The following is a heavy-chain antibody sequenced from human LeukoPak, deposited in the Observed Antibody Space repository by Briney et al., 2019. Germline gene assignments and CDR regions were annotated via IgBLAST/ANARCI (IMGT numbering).Heavy chain of an antibody. CDR2: IKQDGSEK. CDR3: ARESGSPFYYYYYGMDV. V-gene: IGHV3-7*01. J-gene: IGHJ6*02. Sequence: GGSLRLSCAASGFTFSSYWMSWVRQAPGKGLEWVANIKQDGSEKYYVDSVKGRFTISRDNAKNSLYLQMNSLRAEDTAVHYCARESGSPFYYYYYGMDVWGQGTTVTVSS. D-gene: IGHD3-10*01. CDR1: GFTFSSYW.